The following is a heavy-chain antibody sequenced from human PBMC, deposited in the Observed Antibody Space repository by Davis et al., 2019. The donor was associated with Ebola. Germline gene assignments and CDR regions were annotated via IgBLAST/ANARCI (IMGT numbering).Heavy chain of an antibody. CDR2: IKQDGSAK. CDR3: ARDTRTGDQLLNNWFDP. D-gene: IGHD7-27*01. V-gene: IGHV3-7*01. Sequence: GESLKISCGASGFPFSNHALHWIRQGPVKGLEWVANIKQDGSAKPYVGSVKGRFTISRDNTKNSLYLQMDSLRAEDTAVYYCARDTRTGDQLLNNWFDPWGQGTLVTVSS. J-gene: IGHJ5*02. CDR1: GFPFSNHA.